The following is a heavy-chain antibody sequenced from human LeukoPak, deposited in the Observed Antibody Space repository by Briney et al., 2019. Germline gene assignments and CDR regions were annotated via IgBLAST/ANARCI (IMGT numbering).Heavy chain of an antibody. J-gene: IGHJ4*02. CDR3: ARDRSPTRGDPTGYFDY. CDR1: GDSVSSNSAA. V-gene: IGHV6-1*01. D-gene: IGHD2-21*02. Sequence: SQTLSLTCAISGDSVSSNSAAWNWIRRSPSRGLEWLGRTYYRSKWYNDYAVSVKSRITINPDTSKNQFSLQLNSVTPEDTAVYYCARDRSPTRGDPTGYFDYWGQGTLVTVSS. CDR2: TYYRSKWYN.